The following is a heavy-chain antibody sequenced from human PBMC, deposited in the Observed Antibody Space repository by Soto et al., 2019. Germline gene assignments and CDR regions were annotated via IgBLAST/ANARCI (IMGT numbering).Heavy chain of an antibody. D-gene: IGHD2-15*01. J-gene: IGHJ5*02. Sequence: LTISEGPCGVKLTRYWRSWVRQATGKGLEWVANRKQDGSEKYYVDSVKGRFTISRDNAKNSLYLQMNSLRAEDTAVYYCARDSISQVVAPWGQRTPVPVSS. CDR3: ARDSISQVVAP. CDR1: GVKLTRYW. CDR2: RKQDGSEK. V-gene: IGHV3-7*01.